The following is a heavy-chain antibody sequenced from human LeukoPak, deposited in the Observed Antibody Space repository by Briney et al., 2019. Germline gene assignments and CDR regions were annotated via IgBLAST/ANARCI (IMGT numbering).Heavy chain of an antibody. J-gene: IGHJ4*02. CDR1: GFTFSSYA. D-gene: IGHD3-3*01. CDR3: ASFWSGYKIFDY. V-gene: IGHV3-23*01. Sequence: PGGSLRLSCAASGFTFSSYAMSWVRQAPGKGLEWVSAISGSGGSTYYADSVKGRFTIARDNSKNTLYLQMNSLRAEDTAVYYCASFWSGYKIFDYWGQGTLVTVSS. CDR2: ISGSGGST.